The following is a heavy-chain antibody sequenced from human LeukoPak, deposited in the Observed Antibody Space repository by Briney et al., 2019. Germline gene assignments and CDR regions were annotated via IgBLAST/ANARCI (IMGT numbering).Heavy chain of an antibody. Sequence: PGGSLRLSCSASGSTFSTNSMHWVRQAPGEGLEFVSAITSNGGSTYCADSVKGRFTISRDNSKNTLYLQMSSLRAEDTAVYYCVTVGMTSIWYYLRFDPWGQGTLVSVSS. V-gene: IGHV3-64D*06. D-gene: IGHD3-16*01. CDR3: VTVGMTSIWYYLRFDP. J-gene: IGHJ5*02. CDR2: ITSNGGST. CDR1: GSTFSTNS.